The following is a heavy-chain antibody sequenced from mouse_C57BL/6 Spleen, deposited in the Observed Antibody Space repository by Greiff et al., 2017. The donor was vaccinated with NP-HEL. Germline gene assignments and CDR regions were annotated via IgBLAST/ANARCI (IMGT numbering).Heavy chain of an antibody. J-gene: IGHJ1*03. CDR2: INYDGSST. D-gene: IGHD4-1*01. V-gene: IGHV5-16*01. CDR1: GFTFSDYY. CDR3: ARELAGTRYFDV. Sequence: EVKLVESEGGLVQPGSSMKLSCTASGFTFSDYYMAWVRQVPEKGLEWVANINYDGSSTYYLDSLKSRFIISRDNAKNILYLQMSSLKSEDTATYYCARELAGTRYFDVWGTGTTVTVSS.